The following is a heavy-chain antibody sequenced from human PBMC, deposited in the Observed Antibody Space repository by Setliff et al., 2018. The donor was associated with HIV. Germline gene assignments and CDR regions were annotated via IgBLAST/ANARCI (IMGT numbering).Heavy chain of an antibody. CDR3: AKGYSGYDCTLDY. CDR1: GFAFSNYG. V-gene: IGHV3-33*06. D-gene: IGHD5-12*01. Sequence: GGSLRLSCAASGFAFSNYGMHWARQAPGKGLEWVAVIWFDGSKKYYADSVKGRFTISRDNSKNTLYLQMNSLRAEDTAVYYCAKGYSGYDCTLDYWGQGTPVTVSS. CDR2: IWFDGSKK. J-gene: IGHJ4*02.